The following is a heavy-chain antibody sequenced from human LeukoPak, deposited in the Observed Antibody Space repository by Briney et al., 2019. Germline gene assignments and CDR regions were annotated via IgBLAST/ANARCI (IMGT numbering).Heavy chain of an antibody. CDR1: GFTFSSYW. V-gene: IGHV3-74*01. Sequence: PGGTLSLSCAASGFTFSSYWMHWARHAPGKGLVWVSRINSDGSSTVYADSVRGRFTVSRDNAKNTLYLQMNSLRADDTAVYYCTSLSITSPAGYFDYWGQGTLVTVSS. CDR3: TSLSITSPAGYFDY. D-gene: IGHD3-16*01. J-gene: IGHJ4*02. CDR2: INSDGSST.